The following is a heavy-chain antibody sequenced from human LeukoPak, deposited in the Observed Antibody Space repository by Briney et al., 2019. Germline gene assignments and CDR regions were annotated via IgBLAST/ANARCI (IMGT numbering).Heavy chain of an antibody. J-gene: IGHJ4*02. CDR1: GFTFSSYE. V-gene: IGHV3-48*03. D-gene: IGHD5-18*01. Sequence: PGGSLRLSCAASGFTFSSYEMNWVRQAPGEGLEWVSYISSGGSTIYYADSVKGRFTISRDNAKNSLHLQMNSLRAEDTAVYYCATEPQYSYGLDFEHWGQGTLVTVSS. CDR2: ISSGGSTI. CDR3: ATEPQYSYGLDFEH.